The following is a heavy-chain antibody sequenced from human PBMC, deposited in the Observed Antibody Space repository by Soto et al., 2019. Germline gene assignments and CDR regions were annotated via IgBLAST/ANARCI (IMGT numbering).Heavy chain of an antibody. J-gene: IGHJ5*02. D-gene: IGHD1-26*01. Sequence: PSATLSLTCAVSGGSISSGGYSWSWIRQPPGKGLEWIGYIYHSGSTYYNPSLKSRVTISVDRSKNQFSLKLSSVTAADTAVYEGAREGATNWFDPCGQGNLVTVSS. V-gene: IGHV4-30-2*01. CDR3: AREGATNWFDP. CDR2: IYHSGST. CDR1: GGSISSGGYS.